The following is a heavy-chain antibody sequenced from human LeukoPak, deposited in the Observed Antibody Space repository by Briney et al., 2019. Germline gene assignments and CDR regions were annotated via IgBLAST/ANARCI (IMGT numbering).Heavy chain of an antibody. J-gene: IGHJ5*02. Sequence: AGSLRLSCAASGFTFRNYAMTWVRQAPGKGLDWVSSINGNGRATYYADSVRGRFTISRDNSKNTLYLQMNSLRAEDTAVFYCAKGGAYYDFIFDPWGQGTLVTVSS. D-gene: IGHD3-3*01. CDR2: INGNGRAT. CDR1: GFTFRNYA. V-gene: IGHV3-23*01. CDR3: AKGGAYYDFIFDP.